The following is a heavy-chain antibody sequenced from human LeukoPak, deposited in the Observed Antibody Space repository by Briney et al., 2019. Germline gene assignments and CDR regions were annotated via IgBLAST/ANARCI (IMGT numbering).Heavy chain of an antibody. V-gene: IGHV4-34*01. J-gene: IGHJ5*02. Sequence: SETLSLTCAVYGGSFSGYYWSWIRQPPGKGLEWIGEINHSGSTNHNPSLKSRVTISVDTSKNQFSLKLSSVTAADTAVYYCARGHCSGGSCYPNWFDPWGQGTLVTVSS. CDR3: ARGHCSGGSCYPNWFDP. CDR2: INHSGST. CDR1: GGSFSGYY. D-gene: IGHD2-15*01.